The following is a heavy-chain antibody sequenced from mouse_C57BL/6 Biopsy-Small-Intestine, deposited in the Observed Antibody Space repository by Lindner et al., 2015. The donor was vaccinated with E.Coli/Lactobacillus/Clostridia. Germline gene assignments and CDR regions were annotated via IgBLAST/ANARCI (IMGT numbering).Heavy chain of an antibody. V-gene: IGHV1-58*01. CDR1: GYTFTSYG. D-gene: IGHD2-13*01. J-gene: IGHJ2*01. CDR3: ARRDYGDYNYFDY. CDR2: IYIGNGYT. Sequence: VQLQESGAELAKPGASVKLSCKASGYTFTSYGINWVKQRPGQGLEWIGYIYIGNGYTAYNEQFKDKATLTSDTSSSTAYMQLSSLASDDSAIYFCARRDYGDYNYFDYWGQGTTLTVSS.